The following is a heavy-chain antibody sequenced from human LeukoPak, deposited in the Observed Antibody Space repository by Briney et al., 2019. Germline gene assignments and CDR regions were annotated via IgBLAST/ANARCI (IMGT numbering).Heavy chain of an antibody. D-gene: IGHD4-17*01. CDR3: TKDPNGDFVGAFDP. Sequence: GGSLRLSCAASGFTFSSFAMTWVRQAPGKELEWVSSITGNHGPTYNTDSVKGRFTISRDNSQNTLYLQMNSLRAEDTAVYYCTKDPNGDFVGAFDPWGQGTLVTVSS. CDR2: ITGNHGPT. J-gene: IGHJ5*02. CDR1: GFTFSSFA. V-gene: IGHV3-23*01.